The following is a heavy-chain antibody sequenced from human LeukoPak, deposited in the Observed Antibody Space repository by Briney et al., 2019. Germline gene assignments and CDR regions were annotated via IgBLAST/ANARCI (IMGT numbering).Heavy chain of an antibody. CDR1: GITFSSYE. CDR3: ASPQWLAF. D-gene: IGHD6-19*01. CDR2: ISTSGSTI. Sequence: SGGSLRPSCVVSGITFSSYEMNWVRQAPGKGLEWVSYISTSGSTIYYADSVKGRFTISRDNAKNSLYLQMNGLRAEDTAIYYCASPQWLAFWGQGTLVTVSS. J-gene: IGHJ4*02. V-gene: IGHV3-48*03.